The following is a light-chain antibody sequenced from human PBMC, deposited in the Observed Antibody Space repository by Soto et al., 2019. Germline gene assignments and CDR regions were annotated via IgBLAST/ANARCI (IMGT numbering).Light chain of an antibody. CDR1: QSITRD. CDR3: QQYNYWPQT. V-gene: IGKV3-15*01. CDR2: GAS. Sequence: MTQSPGTLSVSPGERATLSCRASQSITRDLAWYQHKRGQAPRLLIHGASNRAAGIPARFSGSGSGTEFTLTISSLQSEDFAVYYCQQYNYWPQTFGQGTRLEI. J-gene: IGKJ5*01.